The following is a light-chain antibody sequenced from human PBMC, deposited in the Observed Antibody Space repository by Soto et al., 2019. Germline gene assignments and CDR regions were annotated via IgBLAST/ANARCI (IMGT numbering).Light chain of an antibody. CDR2: GAS. J-gene: IGKJ5*01. CDR3: QQYYNWPRT. CDR1: ENIYTN. Sequence: EIVITQSPATLSLSPFERSTLSCRASENIYTNLAWYQQKPGQAPRLLFYGASTRATGLPARFSGTGSGTEFTLTINGLQAEDSAVYYCQQYYNWPRTFGQGTRLEI. V-gene: IGKV3-15*01.